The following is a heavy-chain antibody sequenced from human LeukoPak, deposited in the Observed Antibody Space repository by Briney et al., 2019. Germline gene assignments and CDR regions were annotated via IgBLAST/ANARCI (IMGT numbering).Heavy chain of an antibody. CDR3: ARDSAYNAFGY. V-gene: IGHV3-7*05. D-gene: IGHD5-12*01. CDR1: GFTFSSSW. Sequence: GGSLRLSCAASGFTFSSSWMTWVRQAPGKGLEWVANIEGDGSTKNYVDSVKGRFTISRDNSKNSLYLQMNSLRVGDTAVYYCARDSAYNAFGYWGQGALVTVSS. J-gene: IGHJ4*02. CDR2: IEGDGSTK.